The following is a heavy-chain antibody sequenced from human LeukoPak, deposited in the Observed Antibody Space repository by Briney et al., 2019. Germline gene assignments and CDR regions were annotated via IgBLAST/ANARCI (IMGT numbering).Heavy chain of an antibody. Sequence: PSETLSLNCAVSGGSFSGYYWCGIRAPPGKGLECIGEINHSGSAKYNTSLKSRVTIPAETSKNQVSLKLSSVAAADTAVYYCARNIRHCLMFGLWGQGNLVTRFS. CDR3: ARNIRHCLMFGL. CDR2: INHSGSA. V-gene: IGHV4-34*01. D-gene: IGHD3/OR15-3a*01. CDR1: GGSFSGYY. J-gene: IGHJ4*02.